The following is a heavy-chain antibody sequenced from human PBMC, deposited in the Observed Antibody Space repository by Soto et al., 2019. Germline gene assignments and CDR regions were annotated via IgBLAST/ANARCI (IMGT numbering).Heavy chain of an antibody. Sequence: PSETLSLTCAVYGGSFSGYYWTWIRQPPGKGLEWIGYIYSSGSTHYNPSLQSRVTISIDTSKNQVSLKVNSVTAADTAVYYCARDHPHSYGVYYLDYWGQGTPVTVSS. CDR2: IYSSGST. J-gene: IGHJ4*02. CDR1: GGSFSGYY. V-gene: IGHV4-59*01. CDR3: ARDHPHSYGVYYLDY. D-gene: IGHD5-18*01.